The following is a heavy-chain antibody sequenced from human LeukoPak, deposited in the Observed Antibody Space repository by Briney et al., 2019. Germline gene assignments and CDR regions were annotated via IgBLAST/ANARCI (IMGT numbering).Heavy chain of an antibody. Sequence: SETLSLTCTVSGGSLSSSSYYWGWVRQPPGTGLERIGSFYYSGNTYYSPSLKSRVTISVNTSKNQFSLKLNSVTAADTAVYYCARLYSYGDYWGRGTLVTVSS. D-gene: IGHD5-18*01. V-gene: IGHV4-39*01. CDR1: GGSLSSSSYY. CDR2: FYYSGNT. CDR3: ARLYSYGDY. J-gene: IGHJ4*02.